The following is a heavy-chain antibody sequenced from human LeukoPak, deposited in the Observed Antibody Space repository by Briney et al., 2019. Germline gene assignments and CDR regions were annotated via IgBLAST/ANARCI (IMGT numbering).Heavy chain of an antibody. D-gene: IGHD3-22*01. J-gene: IGHJ4*02. CDR2: ISSSSSTI. Sequence: GGSLRLSCAASGFTFSSYSMNWVRQAPGKGLEWVSYISSSSSTIYYADSVKGRFTISRDNAKNSLYLQMNSLRAEDTAVYYCATSYYYDSSGYSAFDYWGQGTLVTVSS. CDR3: ATSYYYDSSGYSAFDY. V-gene: IGHV3-48*01. CDR1: GFTFSSYS.